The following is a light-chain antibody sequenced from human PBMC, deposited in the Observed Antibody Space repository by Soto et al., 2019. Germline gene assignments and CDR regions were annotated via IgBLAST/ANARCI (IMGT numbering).Light chain of an antibody. Sequence: EIVMTQSPATLSVSPGERATLSCRASQSVSSNLAWYQQKPGQAPRLLIYGASTRATGIPARFSGSGSGTEFTLTISSLQSEDFALYSCQQYNNWPGTFGQGTKVEIK. CDR1: QSVSSN. J-gene: IGKJ1*01. CDR3: QQYNNWPGT. V-gene: IGKV3-15*01. CDR2: GAS.